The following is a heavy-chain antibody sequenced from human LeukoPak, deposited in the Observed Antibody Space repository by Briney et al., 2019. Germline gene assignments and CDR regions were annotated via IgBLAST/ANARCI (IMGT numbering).Heavy chain of an antibody. CDR2: INPNSGGT. V-gene: IGHV1-2*02. J-gene: IGHJ4*02. Sequence: ASVKVSCKASGYTFTGYYMHWVRQAPGQGLGWMGWINPNSGGTNYAQKFQGRVTMTRDTSISTAYMELSRLRSDDTAVYYCAVVNYDFWSGYYYFDYWGQGTLVTVSS. CDR1: GYTFTGYY. CDR3: AVVNYDFWSGYYYFDY. D-gene: IGHD3-3*01.